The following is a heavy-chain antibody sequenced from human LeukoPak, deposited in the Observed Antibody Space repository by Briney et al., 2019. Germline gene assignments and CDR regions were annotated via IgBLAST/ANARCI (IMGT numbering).Heavy chain of an antibody. V-gene: IGHV3-23*01. CDR3: ARGQPLDY. D-gene: IGHD6-13*01. J-gene: IGHJ4*02. Sequence: PGGSLRLSCAASGFSFSGYAMSWVRQPPGKGLEWVSTITGTGGTTYCADSVTGRFTISRDNSKNTLYLQMSSLRAEDTAVYFCARGQPLDYWGQGTLVTVSS. CDR1: GFSFSGYA. CDR2: ITGTGGTT.